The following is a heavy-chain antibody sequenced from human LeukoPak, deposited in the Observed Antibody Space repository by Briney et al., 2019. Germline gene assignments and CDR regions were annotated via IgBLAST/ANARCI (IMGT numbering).Heavy chain of an antibody. D-gene: IGHD1-1*01. CDR1: GFTFSDFW. CDR3: VRESRPGGAMGLYHNLDY. CDR2: IKEDGTEK. V-gene: IGHV3-7*01. J-gene: IGHJ4*02. Sequence: GGSLRLSCAGSGFTFSDFWMTWVRQTPGKGLEWVANIKEDGTEKNLVDSVKGRFTISRDNTKNLLFLEMSNLRGDDTAIYYCVRESRPGGAMGLYHNLDYWGQGTLVAVSS.